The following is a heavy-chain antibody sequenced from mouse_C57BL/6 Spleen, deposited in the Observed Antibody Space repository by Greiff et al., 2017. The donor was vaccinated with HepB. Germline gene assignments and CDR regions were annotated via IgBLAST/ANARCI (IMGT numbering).Heavy chain of an antibody. CDR1: GFNIKDDY. CDR2: IDPENGDT. V-gene: IGHV14-4*01. J-gene: IGHJ2*01. CDR3: TRASTMVTTAYFDY. Sequence: VQLQQSGAELVRPGASVKLSCTASGFNIKDDYMHWVKQRPEQGLEWIGWIDPENGDTEYASKFQGKATITADTSSNTAYLQLSSLTSEDTAVYYCTRASTMVTTAYFDYWGQGTTLTVSS. D-gene: IGHD2-2*01.